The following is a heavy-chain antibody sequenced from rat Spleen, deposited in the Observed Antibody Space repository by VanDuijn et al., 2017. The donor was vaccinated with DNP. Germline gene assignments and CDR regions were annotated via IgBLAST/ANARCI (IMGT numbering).Heavy chain of an antibody. V-gene: IGHV5-20*01. CDR3: ATSSYYGYDYGFAY. D-gene: IGHD1-7*01. Sequence: EVKLVESGGGLVQPGRSLKLSCAASGFNFNDYWMGWVRQAPTKGLEWVAYISYDGGSTYYGDSVKGRFTVSRDSAKNTLYLQMDGLRSEDTATYYCATSSYYGYDYGFAYWGQGTLVTVSS. J-gene: IGHJ3*01. CDR2: ISYDGGST. CDR1: GFNFNDYW.